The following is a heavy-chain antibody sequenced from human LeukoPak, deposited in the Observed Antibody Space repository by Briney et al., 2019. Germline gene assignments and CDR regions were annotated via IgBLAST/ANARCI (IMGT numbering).Heavy chain of an antibody. J-gene: IGHJ4*02. CDR3: ARGPSVVSGWYY. Sequence: AGGSLRLSCAASGFTFSSYSMNWVRQAPGKGLEWVSSISSCSSYIYYADSVKGRFTISRDNAKNSLYLQMNSLRAEDTAVYYCARGPSVVSGWYYWGQGTLVTVSS. V-gene: IGHV3-21*01. CDR2: ISSCSSYI. D-gene: IGHD6-19*01. CDR1: GFTFSSYS.